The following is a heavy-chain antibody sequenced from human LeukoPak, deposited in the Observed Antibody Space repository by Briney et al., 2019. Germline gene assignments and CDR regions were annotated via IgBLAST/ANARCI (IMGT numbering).Heavy chain of an antibody. CDR1: GFTFSSYW. J-gene: IGHJ4*02. V-gene: IGHV3-7*04. CDR2: IKHDGSEE. CDR3: ARTLGYCSSTNCFLTFDY. D-gene: IGHD2-2*01. Sequence: GGSLRLSCAASGFTFSSYWMTWVRQAPGKGLEWVANIKHDGSEEYYVDSVKGRFTISRDNAKNSLYLQMDSLRAEDTAVYYCARTLGYCSSTNCFLTFDYWGQGTLVTVSS.